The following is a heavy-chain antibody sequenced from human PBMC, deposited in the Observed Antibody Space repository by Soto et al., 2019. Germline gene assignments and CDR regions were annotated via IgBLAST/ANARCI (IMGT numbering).Heavy chain of an antibody. J-gene: IGHJ6*02. V-gene: IGHV5-51*03. Sequence: PGKSLKLSCKGSGYSFTSYWIGWVRQMPGKGLEWMGIIYPGDSDTRYSPSFQGQVTISADKSISTAYLQWSSLKASDTAMYYCARRGGHYYYYYGMDVWGQGTTVTVSS. CDR1: GYSFTSYW. CDR2: IYPGDSDT. D-gene: IGHD3-16*01. CDR3: ARRGGHYYYYYGMDV.